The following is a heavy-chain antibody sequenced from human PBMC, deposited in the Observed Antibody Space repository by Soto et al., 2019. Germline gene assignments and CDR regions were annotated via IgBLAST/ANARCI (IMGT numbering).Heavy chain of an antibody. CDR1: GGTFSSYA. Sequence: ASVKVSCKASGGTFSSYAISWVRQAPGQGLEWMGGIIPIFGTANYAQKFQGRVTITADKSTSTAYMELSSLRSDDTAVYYCARGRASGSYYLLDYWGQGALVTVSS. V-gene: IGHV1-69*06. CDR3: ARGRASGSYYLLDY. J-gene: IGHJ4*02. D-gene: IGHD3-10*01. CDR2: IIPIFGTA.